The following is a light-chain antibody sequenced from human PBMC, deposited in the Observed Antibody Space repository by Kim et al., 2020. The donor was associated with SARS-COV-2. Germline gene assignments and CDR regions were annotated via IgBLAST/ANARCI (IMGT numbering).Light chain of an antibody. V-gene: IGKV1-12*01. CDR3: QQANSFPLT. CDR1: QYISRW. Sequence: DIQMTQSPSSVSASVGDWVTITCRASQYISRWLAWYQQKPGKAPKLLIYAASSFQSGVPSRFSGSTSGTDFTLTISGLQPEDVATYYCQQANSFPLTFGGGTKVDIK. J-gene: IGKJ4*01. CDR2: AAS.